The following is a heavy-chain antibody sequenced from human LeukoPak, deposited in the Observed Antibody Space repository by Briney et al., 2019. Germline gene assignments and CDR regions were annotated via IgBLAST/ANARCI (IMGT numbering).Heavy chain of an antibody. J-gene: IGHJ6*03. D-gene: IGHD3-10*01. CDR2: ISGSGGYT. V-gene: IGHV3-23*01. CDR1: KFTFSTFS. CDR3: AGGGFGEAYYYYYMDV. Sequence: GGSLRLSCAASKFTFSTFSMSWVRQAPGKGLEWVSSISGSGGYTHYADSVKGRFTISRDNSKNTLFLQMNSLRAEDTAVYYCAGGGFGEAYYYYYMDVWGKGTTVTVSS.